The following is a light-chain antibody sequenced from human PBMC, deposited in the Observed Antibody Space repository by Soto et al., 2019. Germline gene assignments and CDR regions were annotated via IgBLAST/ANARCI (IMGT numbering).Light chain of an antibody. V-gene: IGLV2-23*01. Sequence: QSALTQPASVSGSPGQSITISCNGTSSDVGTYNLVSWYQQHPGKAPKLMIYEGSKRPSGVSNRFSGSKSGNTASLTLSGLQAEDEADYYCCSYAGSSTPYVFGTGTKLTVL. CDR1: SSDVGTYNL. J-gene: IGLJ1*01. CDR2: EGS. CDR3: CSYAGSSTPYV.